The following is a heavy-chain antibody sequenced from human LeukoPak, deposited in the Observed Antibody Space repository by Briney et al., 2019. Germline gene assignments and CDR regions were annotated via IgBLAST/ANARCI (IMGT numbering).Heavy chain of an antibody. Sequence: SSETLSLTCTVSGYSISSGYYWGWIRQPPGKGLEWIGSIYHSGSTYYNPSLKSRVTISVDTSKNQFSLKLSSVTAADTAVYYCARMYDSIGYYYPFDYWGQGTLVTVSS. CDR3: ARMYDSIGYYYPFDY. V-gene: IGHV4-38-2*02. J-gene: IGHJ4*02. CDR1: GYSISSGYY. CDR2: IYHSGST. D-gene: IGHD3-22*01.